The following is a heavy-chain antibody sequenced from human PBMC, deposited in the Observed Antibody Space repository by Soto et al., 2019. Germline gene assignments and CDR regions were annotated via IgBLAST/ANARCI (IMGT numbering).Heavy chain of an antibody. CDR1: GYTFTSYG. V-gene: IGHV1-18*01. Sequence: GASVKVSCTASGYTFTSYGISWVRQAPGQGLEWMGWISAYNGNTNYAQKLQGRVTMTTDTSTSTAYMELRSLRSDDTAVYYCASGRDGYNSIYYGMDVWGQGTTVTVSS. CDR2: ISAYNGNT. D-gene: IGHD5-12*01. J-gene: IGHJ6*02. CDR3: ASGRDGYNSIYYGMDV.